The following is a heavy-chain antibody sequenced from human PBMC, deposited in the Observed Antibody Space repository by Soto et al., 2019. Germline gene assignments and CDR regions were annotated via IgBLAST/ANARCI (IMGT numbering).Heavy chain of an antibody. J-gene: IGHJ5*02. CDR3: AKGSSGSYFSFPSWFDP. Sequence: GGSLRLSCAASGFTFRSYGMHWVRQAPGKGLEWVAVISYDGSNKYYADSVKGRFTISRDNSKNPMYLQMNSLRAEDTAVYYCAKGSSGSYFSFPSWFDPWGQGTLVTVSS. V-gene: IGHV3-30*18. CDR1: GFTFRSYG. D-gene: IGHD1-26*01. CDR2: ISYDGSNK.